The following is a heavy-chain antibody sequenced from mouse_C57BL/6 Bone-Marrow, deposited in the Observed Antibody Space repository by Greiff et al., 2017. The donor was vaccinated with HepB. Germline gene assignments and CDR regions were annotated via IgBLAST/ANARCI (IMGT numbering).Heavy chain of an antibody. V-gene: IGHV14-3*01. Sequence: VQLQQSVAELVRPGASVKLSCTASGFNIKNTYMHWVKQRPEQGLEWIGRIDPANGNTKYAPKFQGKATITADKSSNTAYLQRSSLTSEDTASYYCARTTQRGRRAMDYWGQGTSVTVSS. J-gene: IGHJ4*01. D-gene: IGHD4-1*02. CDR2: IDPANGNT. CDR3: ARTTQRGRRAMDY. CDR1: GFNIKNTY.